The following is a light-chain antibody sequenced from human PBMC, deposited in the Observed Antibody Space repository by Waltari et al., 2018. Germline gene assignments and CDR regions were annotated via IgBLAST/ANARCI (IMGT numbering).Light chain of an antibody. V-gene: IGKV1-27*01. J-gene: IGKJ1*01. Sequence: DIQMTQSPSYLSASVADRVTITCRASQGISNYLAWYQQKPGKVPKLLIYAASTLQSAVPSRFSGSGSGTDFTLTISSLQPADVAPYYCQKYNSAPLWTFGQGTKVEIK. CDR2: AAS. CDR3: QKYNSAPLWT. CDR1: QGISNY.